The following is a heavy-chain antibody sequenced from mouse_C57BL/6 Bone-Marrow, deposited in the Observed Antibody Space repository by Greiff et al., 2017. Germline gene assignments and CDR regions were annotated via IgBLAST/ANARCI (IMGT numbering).Heavy chain of an antibody. D-gene: IGHD2-4*01. V-gene: IGHV5-6*01. CDR2: ISSGGSYT. CDR1: GFTFSSYG. Sequence: EVQVVESGGDLVKPGGSLKLSCAASGFTFSSYGMSWVRQTPDKRLEWVATISSGGSYTYYPDSVKGRFTISRDNAKNTLYLQMSSLKSEDTAMYYCARLMIRGYAMDYWGQGTSVTVSS. CDR3: ARLMIRGYAMDY. J-gene: IGHJ4*01.